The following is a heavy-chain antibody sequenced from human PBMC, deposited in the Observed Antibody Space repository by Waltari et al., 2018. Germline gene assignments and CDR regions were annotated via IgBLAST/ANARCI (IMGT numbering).Heavy chain of an antibody. CDR1: GYTFTSYD. V-gene: IGHV1-8*03. CDR2: MNANSGNT. CDR3: ASLGRFDAFDI. Sequence: QVQLVQSGAEVKKPGASVKVSCKASGYTFTSYDINWVRQATGQGLEWRGCMNANSGNTGYAQKFQGRVTITRNTSISTAYMELSSLRSEDTAVYYCASLGRFDAFDIWGQGTMVTVSS. J-gene: IGHJ3*02. D-gene: IGHD3-3*01.